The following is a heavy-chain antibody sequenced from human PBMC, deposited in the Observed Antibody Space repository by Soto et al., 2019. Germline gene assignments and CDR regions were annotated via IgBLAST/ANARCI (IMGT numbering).Heavy chain of an antibody. D-gene: IGHD5-18*01. Sequence: QVQLVESGGGVVQPGRSLRLSCAASGFTFSSYGMHWVRQAPGKGLEWVAVISYDGSNKYYADSVKGRFTISRDNSKNTLYLQMNSLRAEDTAVYYCAKDSHGYSYGYVSYWGQGTLVTLSS. CDR3: AKDSHGYSYGYVSY. CDR2: ISYDGSNK. CDR1: GFTFSSYG. V-gene: IGHV3-30*18. J-gene: IGHJ4*02.